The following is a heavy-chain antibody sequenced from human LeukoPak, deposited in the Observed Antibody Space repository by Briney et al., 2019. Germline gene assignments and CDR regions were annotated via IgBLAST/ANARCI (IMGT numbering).Heavy chain of an antibody. Sequence: GGSLRLSCAASKFTFRHYGMHWVRQAPGKGLEWVAVIWNDGSSQYYADSVKGRFTVSRDNSQNTLFLQTNNLRPEDTAVYCAKDAERGFDYSNSLDKWGQGTLVTVSS. CDR1: KFTFRHYG. CDR2: IWNDGSSQ. V-gene: IGHV3-33*06. D-gene: IGHD4-11*01. J-gene: IGHJ4*02. CDR3: AKDAERGFDYSNSLDK.